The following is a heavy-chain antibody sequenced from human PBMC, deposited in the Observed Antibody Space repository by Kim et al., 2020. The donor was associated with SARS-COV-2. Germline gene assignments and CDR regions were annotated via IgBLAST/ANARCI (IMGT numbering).Heavy chain of an antibody. D-gene: IGHD6-19*01. V-gene: IGHV3-15*01. Sequence: GGSLRLSCAASGFTFSNAWMSWVRQAPGKGLEWVGRIKSKTDGGTKDYAAPVKGRFTISRDDSKNTLFLQMNSLKTEDTAVYYCTTEYSFGWYPNSFDYWGQGTLVTVSS. J-gene: IGHJ4*02. CDR1: GFTFSNAW. CDR2: IKSKTDGGTK. CDR3: TTEYSFGWYPNSFDY.